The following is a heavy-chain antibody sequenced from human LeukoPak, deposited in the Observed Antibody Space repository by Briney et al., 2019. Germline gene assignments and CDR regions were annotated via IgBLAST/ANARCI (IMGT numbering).Heavy chain of an antibody. CDR1: GFTFSGYG. Sequence: GGSLRLSCAASGFTFSGYGMHWVRQAPGKGLEWVAVISYDGSNKYYADSVKGRFTISRDNSKNTLYLQMNSLRVEDTAVYYCAKVLPQDYDFWSGYYTDSNLYYYHGMDVWGQGTTVTVSS. J-gene: IGHJ6*02. CDR2: ISYDGSNK. V-gene: IGHV3-30*18. D-gene: IGHD3-3*01. CDR3: AKVLPQDYDFWSGYYTDSNLYYYHGMDV.